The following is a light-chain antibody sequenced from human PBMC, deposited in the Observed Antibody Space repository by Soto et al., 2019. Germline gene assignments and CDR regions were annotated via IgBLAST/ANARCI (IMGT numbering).Light chain of an antibody. Sequence: EIVLTQSPGTLSLSPGERATLSCRPSQSINNYVAWYQQKPGQAPRVLIYDSSIRATGVPDRFSGSGSGTDFTLTINRLEPGDFAVYYCQHYFDSPETFGGGTKVEIK. V-gene: IGKV3-20*01. CDR2: DSS. J-gene: IGKJ4*01. CDR3: QHYFDSPET. CDR1: QSINNY.